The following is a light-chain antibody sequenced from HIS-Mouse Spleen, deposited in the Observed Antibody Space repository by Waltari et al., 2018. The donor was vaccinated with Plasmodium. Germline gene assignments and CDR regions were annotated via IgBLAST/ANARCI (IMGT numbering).Light chain of an antibody. Sequence: EIVLTQSPGTPSLSPGERATPSCRASQSVSSSYLAWYQQKPGQAPRLLSYGASSRATGIPDRFSGSGSGTDFTLTISRLEPEDFAVYYCQQYGSSGTFGQGTKVEIK. CDR1: QSVSSSY. CDR3: QQYGSSGT. CDR2: GAS. V-gene: IGKV3-20*01. J-gene: IGKJ1*01.